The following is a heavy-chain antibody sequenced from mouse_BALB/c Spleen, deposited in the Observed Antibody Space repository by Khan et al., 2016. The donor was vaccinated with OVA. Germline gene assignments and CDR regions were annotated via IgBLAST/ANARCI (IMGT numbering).Heavy chain of an antibody. J-gene: IGHJ2*01. CDR2: INPSTGYT. Sequence: VQLQQSGAELAKPGASVKMSCKASGYTFINYWILWVKQRPGQGLEWIGYINPSTGYTEYNQNFKDKATLTADKSSSTAYMQLSSLTSEESAVYYSARRGLRWDFDYWGQGTTLTVSS. V-gene: IGHV1-7*01. CDR3: ARRGLRWDFDY. D-gene: IGHD1-1*01. CDR1: GYTFINYW.